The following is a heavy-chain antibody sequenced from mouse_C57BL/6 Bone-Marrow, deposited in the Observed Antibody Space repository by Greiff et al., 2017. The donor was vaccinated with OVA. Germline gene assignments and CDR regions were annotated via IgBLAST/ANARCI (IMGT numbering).Heavy chain of an antibody. D-gene: IGHD4-1*01. Sequence: EVQLVESGGGLVQPGGSLSLSCAASGFTFTDYYMSWVRQPPGKALEWLGFIRNKANGYTTEYSASVKGRFTISRDNSQSILYLQMNALRAEDSATYYCASLTGTSWYFDVWGTGTTVTVSS. CDR2: IRNKANGYTT. J-gene: IGHJ1*03. CDR3: ASLTGTSWYFDV. V-gene: IGHV7-3*01. CDR1: GFTFTDYY.